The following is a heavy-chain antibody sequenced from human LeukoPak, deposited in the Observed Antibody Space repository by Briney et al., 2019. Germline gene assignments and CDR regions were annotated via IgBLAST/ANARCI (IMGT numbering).Heavy chain of an antibody. D-gene: IGHD6-13*01. V-gene: IGHV3-23*01. J-gene: IGHJ4*02. CDR2: ISGDGDMT. Sequence: GGSLRLSCAASGFIFSSYAMSWVRQAPGKGLEWVSGISGDGDMTDYADSVKGRFTISRDNSKNTVSLQMSSLRAEDTAVYYCAKGAAPPKELAGTLFDFWGQGALVTVSS. CDR1: GFIFSSYA. CDR3: AKGAAPPKELAGTLFDF.